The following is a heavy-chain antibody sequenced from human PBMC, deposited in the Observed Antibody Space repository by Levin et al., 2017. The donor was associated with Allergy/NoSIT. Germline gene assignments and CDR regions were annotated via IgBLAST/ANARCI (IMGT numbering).Heavy chain of an antibody. J-gene: IGHJ4*02. V-gene: IGHV1-69*13. CDR2: IIPIFGTA. D-gene: IGHD3-3*01. CDR1: GGTFSSYA. Sequence: SVKVSCKASGGTFSSYAISWVRQAPGQGLEWMGGIIPIFGTANYAQKFQGRVTITADESTSTAYMELSSLRSEDTAVYYCARDHLESTGFDYWGQGTLVTVSS. CDR3: ARDHLESTGFDY.